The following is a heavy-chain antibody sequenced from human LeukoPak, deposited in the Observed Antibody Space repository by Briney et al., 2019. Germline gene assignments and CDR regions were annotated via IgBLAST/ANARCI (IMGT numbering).Heavy chain of an antibody. CDR3: ARLGGSYFDY. J-gene: IGHJ4*02. D-gene: IGHD1-26*01. CDR1: GYSISSGYY. V-gene: IGHV4-38-2*02. CDR2: LYHSGST. Sequence: SETLSLTCTVSGYSISSGYYWGWIRQPPGKGLEWIGNLYHSGSTNYNPSLKSRVTMSVDTSKNQFSLKLSSVTAADTAVYYCARLGGSYFDYWGQGTLVTVSS.